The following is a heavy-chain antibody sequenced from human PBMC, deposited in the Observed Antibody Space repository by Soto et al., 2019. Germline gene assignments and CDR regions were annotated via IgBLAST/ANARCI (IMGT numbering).Heavy chain of an antibody. CDR1: GGTFSSYA. CDR3: ARVGHYYGSGSYYNEAPFDY. Sequence: RASVEVSCKASGGTFSSYAISWVRQAPGEGLEWMGGIIPIFGTANYAQKFQGRVTITADKSTSTAYMELSSLRSEDTAVYYCARVGHYYGSGSYYNEAPFDYWGQGTLVTVSS. V-gene: IGHV1-69*06. D-gene: IGHD3-10*01. CDR2: IIPIFGTA. J-gene: IGHJ4*02.